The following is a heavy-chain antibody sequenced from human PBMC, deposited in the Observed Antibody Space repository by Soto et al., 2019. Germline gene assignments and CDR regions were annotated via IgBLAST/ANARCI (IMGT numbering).Heavy chain of an antibody. V-gene: IGHV4-59*01. CDR1: GASITTSY. D-gene: IGHD3-16*01. J-gene: IGHJ4*02. CDR3: ARGALGGAFDY. Sequence: SETLSLTCTVSGASITTSYWIWIRQPPGQGLEWIGYIHHSGSTNYNTSLSGRVTMSMDTSKNQFSLRLSSVTAADAAVYFCARGALGGAFDYWGQGALVTSPQ. CDR2: IHHSGST.